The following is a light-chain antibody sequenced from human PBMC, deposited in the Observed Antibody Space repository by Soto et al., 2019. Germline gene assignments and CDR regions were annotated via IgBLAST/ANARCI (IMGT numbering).Light chain of an antibody. CDR3: SSYTSRSRE. V-gene: IGLV2-14*01. J-gene: IGLJ2*01. Sequence: QSALTQPASVSGSPGQSITISCTGTSSDVGGYNYVSWYQQHPGKAPKLMTYEVSNRPSGVSNRFSGSKSGNTASLTISGLQAEDEADYYCSSYTSRSREFGGGTKVTVL. CDR1: SSDVGGYNY. CDR2: EVS.